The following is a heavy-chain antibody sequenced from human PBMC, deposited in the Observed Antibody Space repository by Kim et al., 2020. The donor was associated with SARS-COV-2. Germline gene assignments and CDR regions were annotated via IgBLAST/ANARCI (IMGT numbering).Heavy chain of an antibody. Sequence: GGSLRLSCAASGFTFSSYAMSWVRQAPGKGLEWVSDISDNGGGTYYADSVKGRFTISRDNSKNTLYLQMNSLRAEDTAVYFCAKSGSGSYYSGIGYWGQGALVTVSS. V-gene: IGHV3-23*01. CDR1: GFTFSSYA. CDR2: ISDNGGGT. J-gene: IGHJ4*02. D-gene: IGHD3-10*01. CDR3: AKSGSGSYYSGIGY.